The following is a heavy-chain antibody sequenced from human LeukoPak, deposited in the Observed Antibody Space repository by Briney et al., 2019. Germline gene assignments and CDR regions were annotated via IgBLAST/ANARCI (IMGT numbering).Heavy chain of an antibody. CDR2: ISAYNGIT. J-gene: IGHJ3*02. D-gene: IGHD3-22*01. V-gene: IGHV1-18*01. Sequence: ASVKVSCKASGYTFTGYGISWVRQAPGQGLERMGWISAYNGITNYAQKLQGRVTMTTDTSTSTAYMELRSLRSDDTAVYYCARDAPYYYDSSGYKDAFDIWGQGTMVTVSS. CDR1: GYTFTGYG. CDR3: ARDAPYYYDSSGYKDAFDI.